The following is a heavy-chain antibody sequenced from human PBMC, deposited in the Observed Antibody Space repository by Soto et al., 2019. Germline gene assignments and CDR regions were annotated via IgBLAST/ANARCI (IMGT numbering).Heavy chain of an antibody. J-gene: IGHJ4*02. V-gene: IGHV1-24*01. CDR1: GYTLTELS. CDR3: ATDGSGTSRTQFDY. Sequence: ASVKVSCKVSGYTLTELSMHWVRQAPGKGLEWMGGFDPEDGETIYAQKFQGRVTMTEDTSTDTAYMELSSLRSEDTAVYYCATDGSGTSRTQFDYWGQGTLVTVSS. CDR2: FDPEDGET. D-gene: IGHD3-10*01.